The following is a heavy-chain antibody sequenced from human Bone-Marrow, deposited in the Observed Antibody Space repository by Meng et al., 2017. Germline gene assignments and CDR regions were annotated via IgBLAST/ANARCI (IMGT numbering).Heavy chain of an antibody. CDR1: GFTFSSYE. CDR2: ISSSGSTI. CDR3: AKGQTPQVGRLFDI. J-gene: IGHJ3*02. Sequence: GESLKISCAASGFTFSSYEMNWVRQAPGKGLEWVSYISSSGSTIYYADSVKGRFTISRDNAKNSLYLQMNSLRAEDTAVYYCAKGQTPQVGRLFDIWGQGTVVTVSS. V-gene: IGHV3-48*03.